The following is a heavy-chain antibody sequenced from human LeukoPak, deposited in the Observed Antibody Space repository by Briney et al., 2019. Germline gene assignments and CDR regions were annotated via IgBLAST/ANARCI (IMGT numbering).Heavy chain of an antibody. CDR2: ISNSGGST. Sequence: PGGSLRLSCATSGFNFKDAWLTWVRQAPGKGLEWVSAISNSGGSTYYADSVKGRFTISRDNSKNTLYLQMNSLRAEDTAVYYCAKDRMATILEYYYYYYMDVWGKGTTVTVSS. D-gene: IGHD5-24*01. V-gene: IGHV3-23*01. J-gene: IGHJ6*03. CDR1: GFNFKDA. CDR3: AKDRMATILEYYYYYYMDV.